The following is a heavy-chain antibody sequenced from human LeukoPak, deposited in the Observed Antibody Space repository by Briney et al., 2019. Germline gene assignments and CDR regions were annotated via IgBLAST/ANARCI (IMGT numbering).Heavy chain of an antibody. J-gene: IGHJ4*02. CDR3: ARGSDLDDLWSGLFDY. CDR1: GGSISSYY. D-gene: IGHD3-3*01. CDR2: IYYSGST. V-gene: IGHV4-59*01. Sequence: PSETLSLTCTVSGGSISSYYWSWIRQPPGKGLEWIGYIYYSGSTNYNPSLKSRVIISVDTSKNQFSLKLSSVTAADTAVYYCARGSDLDDLWSGLFDYWGQGTLVTVSS.